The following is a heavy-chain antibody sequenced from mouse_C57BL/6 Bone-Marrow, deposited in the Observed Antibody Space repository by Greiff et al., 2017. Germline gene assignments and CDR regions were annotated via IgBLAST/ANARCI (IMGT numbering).Heavy chain of an antibody. J-gene: IGHJ4*01. CDR2: IYPGDGDT. D-gene: IGHD1-1*01. Sequence: QVQLQQSGPELVKPGASVKISCKASGYAFSSSWMNWVKQRPGKGLEWIGRIYPGDGDTNYNGKFKGKATLTADKSSSTAYMQLSSLTSEDSAVYFWARNHGSSYGYAMDYWGQGTSVTVSS. CDR1: GYAFSSSW. V-gene: IGHV1-82*01. CDR3: ARNHGSSYGYAMDY.